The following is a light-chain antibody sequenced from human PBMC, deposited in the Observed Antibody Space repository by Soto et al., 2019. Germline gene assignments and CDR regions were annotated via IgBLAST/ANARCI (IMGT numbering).Light chain of an antibody. CDR3: SSFTNSTYV. CDR2: GVT. V-gene: IGLV2-14*01. J-gene: IGLJ1*01. CDR1: SSDVGSYNY. Sequence: QSALTQPASVSGSPGQAITISCTGTSSDVGSYNYVSWYQQHPGRAPKLMIYGVTNRPSGVSNRFSGSKSGNSASLTISGLQAGDEADYYCSSFTNSTYVFGHGTKLPVL.